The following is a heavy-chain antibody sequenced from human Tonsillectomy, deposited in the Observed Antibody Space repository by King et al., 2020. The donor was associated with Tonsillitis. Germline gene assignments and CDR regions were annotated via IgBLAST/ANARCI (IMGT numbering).Heavy chain of an antibody. CDR1: GFTFSSYD. V-gene: IGHV3-13*01. CDR3: ARASIAAAGTYFDL. Sequence: VQLVESGGGLVQPGGSLRLSCAASGFTFSSYDMHWVRQATGKGLEWVSAIGTAGDTYYPGSVKGRFTISRENAKNSLYLQMNSLRAGDTAVYYCARASIAAAGTYFDLWGRGTLVNVSS. D-gene: IGHD6-13*01. CDR2: IGTAGDT. J-gene: IGHJ2*01.